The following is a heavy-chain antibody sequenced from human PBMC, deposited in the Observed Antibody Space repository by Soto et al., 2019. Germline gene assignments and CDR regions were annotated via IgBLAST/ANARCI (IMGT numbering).Heavy chain of an antibody. CDR2: ISSDSDHI. CDR3: ATPYYYNH. D-gene: IGHD3-22*01. Sequence: GGSMRLSCAASGYRFSAYTMNWVRQAPGKGLEWLSSISSDSDHIDYADSVRGRFTVSRDNARKSLYLQMDSLGAEDTGVYYCATPYYYNHWGPGALVTVSS. J-gene: IGHJ5*02. V-gene: IGHV3-21*01. CDR1: GYRFSAYT.